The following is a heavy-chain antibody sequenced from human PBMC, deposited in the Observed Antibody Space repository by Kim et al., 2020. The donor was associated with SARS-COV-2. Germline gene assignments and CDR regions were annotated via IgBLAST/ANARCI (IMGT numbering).Heavy chain of an antibody. D-gene: IGHD3-10*01. V-gene: IGHV4-39*01. CDR1: GGSISSSSYY. Sequence: SETLSLTCTVSGGSISSSSYYWGWIRQPPGKGLEWIGSIYYSGSTYYNPSLKSRVTISVDTSKNQFSLKLSSVTAADTAVYYCARRYHLIDRGFGESSRADGMDVWGQGTTVTVSS. J-gene: IGHJ6*02. CDR2: IYYSGST. CDR3: ARRYHLIDRGFGESSRADGMDV.